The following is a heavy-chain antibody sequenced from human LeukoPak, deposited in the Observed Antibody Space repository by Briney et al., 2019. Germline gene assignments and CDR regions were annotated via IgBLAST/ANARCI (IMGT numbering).Heavy chain of an antibody. J-gene: IGHJ4*02. Sequence: PSETLSLTCSVSGGSISTFYWGWIRQPPGKGLEWIGYIWHTGTTDYSPSLKSRVTMSLDASKSQFSLQLTSVTAADTAVYYCARVISGYDYYYWGQGTPVTVSS. CDR2: IWHTGTT. V-gene: IGHV4-59*01. CDR1: GGSISTFY. D-gene: IGHD5-12*01. CDR3: ARVISGYDYYY.